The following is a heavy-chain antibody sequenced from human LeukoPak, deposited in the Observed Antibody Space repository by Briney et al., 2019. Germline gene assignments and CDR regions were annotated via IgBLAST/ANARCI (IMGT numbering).Heavy chain of an antibody. D-gene: IGHD3-10*01. CDR3: ARGAQKWFAHDRGFVY. CDR1: GGSFSGYY. J-gene: IGHJ4*02. Sequence: PSETLSLTCAVYGGSFSGYYWSWIRQPPGKGLEWIGEINHSGSTNYNPSLKSRVTISVDTSKNQFSLKLSSVTAADTAVYYCARGAQKWFAHDRGFVYWGQGTLVTVSS. V-gene: IGHV4-34*01. CDR2: INHSGST.